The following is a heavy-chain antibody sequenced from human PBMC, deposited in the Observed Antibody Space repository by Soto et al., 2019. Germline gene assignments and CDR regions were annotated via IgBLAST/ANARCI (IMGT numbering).Heavy chain of an antibody. J-gene: IGHJ4*02. CDR1: GGSISSSGSY. V-gene: IGHV4-31*03. CDR3: ARAAANIYY. D-gene: IGHD2-2*01. Sequence: PSETLSLTCTVSGGSISSSGSYWTWIRQHPGKGLEWIGYISYSGSTVYNPSLESRVTISVDTSKNQFSLNLSSVTAADTAVYYCARAAANIYYWCQGTLVTVSS. CDR2: ISYSGST.